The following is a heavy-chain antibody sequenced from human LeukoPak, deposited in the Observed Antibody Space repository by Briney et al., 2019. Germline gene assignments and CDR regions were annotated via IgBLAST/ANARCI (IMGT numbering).Heavy chain of an antibody. D-gene: IGHD6-6*01. CDR2: IYISDST. CDR1: GGSITSGSYY. V-gene: IGHV4-61*02. CDR3: ARGDSSSFAY. Sequence: SETLSLTCIVSGGSITSGSYYWNWIRQPAGKGLEWIGRIYISDSTNYNPSLKSRVTISVDTSKNQFSLKLSSVTAADTAVYYCARGDSSSFAYWGQGTLVTVSS. J-gene: IGHJ4*02.